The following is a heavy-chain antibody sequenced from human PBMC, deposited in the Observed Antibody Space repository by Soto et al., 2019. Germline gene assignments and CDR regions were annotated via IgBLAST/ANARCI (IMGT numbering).Heavy chain of an antibody. D-gene: IGHD6-13*01. CDR2: IIPILGIA. V-gene: IGHV1-69*02. CDR1: GGTFSSYT. Sequence: SVKVSCKASGGTFSSYTISWVRQAPGQGLEWMGRIIPILGIANYAQKFQGRVTITADKSTSTAYMELSSLRSEDTAMYYCARLQAAAGDNALTFDYWGQGTLVTVSS. J-gene: IGHJ4*02. CDR3: ARLQAAAGDNALTFDY.